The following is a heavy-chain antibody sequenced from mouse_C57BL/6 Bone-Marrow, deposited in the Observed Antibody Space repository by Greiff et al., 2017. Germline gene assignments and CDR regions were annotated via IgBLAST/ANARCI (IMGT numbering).Heavy chain of an antibody. CDR3: ARGGYGPYYFDY. J-gene: IGHJ2*01. D-gene: IGHD2-10*02. V-gene: IGHV5-16*01. CDR2: INYDGSST. CDR1: GFTFSDYY. Sequence: EVQRVESEGGLVQPGSSMKLSCTASGFTFSDYYMAWVRQVPEKGLEWVANINYDGSSTYYLDSLKSRFIISRDNAKNILYLQMSSLKSEDTATYYCARGGYGPYYFDYWGQGTTLTVSS.